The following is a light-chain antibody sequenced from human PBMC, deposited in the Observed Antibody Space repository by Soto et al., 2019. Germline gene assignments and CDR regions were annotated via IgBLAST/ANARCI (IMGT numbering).Light chain of an antibody. Sequence: QSAPAQPPSGSESPGQSLTFACSTTNASLGNNYISWYQHLPGAAPRLLTYDDTERPSGMPDRFSGSRSSTSATLGIAGLQTGDEADYFCGAWDPSLNAYLCGTGTKVTGL. V-gene: IGLV1-51*01. CDR3: GAWDPSLNAYL. CDR1: NASLGNNY. CDR2: DDT. J-gene: IGLJ1*01.